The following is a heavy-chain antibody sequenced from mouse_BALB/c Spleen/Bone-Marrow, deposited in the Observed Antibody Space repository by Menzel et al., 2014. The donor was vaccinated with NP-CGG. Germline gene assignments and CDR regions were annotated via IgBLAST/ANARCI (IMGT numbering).Heavy chain of an antibody. V-gene: IGHV14-3*02. Sequence: EVQGVESGAELVKPGASVKLSCTASGFNIKDTYMHWVKQRPEQGLEWVGRIDPANGNTKYDPKFQGKATITADTSSNTAYLQLSSLTSEDTAVYYCAISGDYGSSLAYWGQGTLVTVSA. CDR3: AISGDYGSSLAY. J-gene: IGHJ3*01. D-gene: IGHD1-1*01. CDR1: GFNIKDTY. CDR2: IDPANGNT.